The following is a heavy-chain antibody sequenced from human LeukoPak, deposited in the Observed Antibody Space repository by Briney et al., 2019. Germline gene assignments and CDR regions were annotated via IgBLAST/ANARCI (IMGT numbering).Heavy chain of an antibody. CDR2: IIPIFGTA. J-gene: IGHJ3*02. D-gene: IGHD3-22*01. V-gene: IGHV1-69*05. CDR1: GGTFSSYA. Sequence: GASVKVSCKASGGTFSSYATSWVRQAPGQGLEWMGGIIPIFGTANYAQKFQGRVTITTDESTSTAYMELSSLRSEDTAVYYCARGGDMIVVAQNAFDIWGQGTMVTVSS. CDR3: ARGGDMIVVAQNAFDI.